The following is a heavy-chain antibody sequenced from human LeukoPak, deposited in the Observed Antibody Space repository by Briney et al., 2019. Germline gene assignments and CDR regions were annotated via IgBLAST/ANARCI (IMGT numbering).Heavy chain of an antibody. CDR1: GGSFCGYY. Sequence: SETLSLTCAVYGGSFCGYYWSWIRQPPGKGLEWIGEINHSGSTNYNPSLKSRVTISVDTSKNQFSLKLSSVTAADTAVYYCARRPYYGSGSYYNAWGQGTLVTVPS. D-gene: IGHD3-10*01. V-gene: IGHV4-34*01. CDR3: ARRPYYGSGSYYNA. J-gene: IGHJ5*02. CDR2: INHSGST.